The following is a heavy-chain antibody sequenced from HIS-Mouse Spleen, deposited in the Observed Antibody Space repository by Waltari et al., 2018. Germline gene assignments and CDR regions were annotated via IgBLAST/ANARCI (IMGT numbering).Heavy chain of an antibody. CDR2: ISGSGGST. CDR1: GFTFSSYA. Sequence: EVQLLESGGGLVQPGGSLRLSCAASGFTFSSYARCWVRQAPGKGLEWGSAISGSGGSTYYEDSVKGWFTISRDNSKNTLYLQMNRLRAEDTAVYYCAKTSRGAVAGTVAYWGQGTLVTVSS. D-gene: IGHD6-19*01. J-gene: IGHJ4*02. V-gene: IGHV3-23*01. CDR3: AKTSRGAVAGTVAY.